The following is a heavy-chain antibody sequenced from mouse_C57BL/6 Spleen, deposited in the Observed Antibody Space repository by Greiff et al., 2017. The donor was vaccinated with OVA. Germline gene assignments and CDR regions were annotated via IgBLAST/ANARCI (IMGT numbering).Heavy chain of an antibody. CDR1: GYPFTSYW. V-gene: IGHV1-52*01. Sequence: VQLQQSGAELVRPGSSVKLSCKASGYPFTSYWMHWVKQRPIQGLECIGNVDPSDSETHYNQKFKDKATLTVDKSASTAYMQLSSLTSGDSAVYYCAREEACWFAYWGQGTLVTVSA. CDR3: AREEACWFAY. D-gene: IGHD3-2*02. J-gene: IGHJ3*01. CDR2: VDPSDSET.